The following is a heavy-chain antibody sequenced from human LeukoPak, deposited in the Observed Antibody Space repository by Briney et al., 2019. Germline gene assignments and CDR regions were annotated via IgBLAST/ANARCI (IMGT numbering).Heavy chain of an antibody. CDR1: GGSISSGGYY. V-gene: IGHV4-31*03. CDR2: IYYSGST. Sequence: SETLSLTCTVSGGSISSGGYYWSWIRQHPGKGLEWIGYIYYSGSTYYNPSLKSRVTISVDTSKNQFSLKLSSVTAADTAVYYCAREVFGVVRRYFDYWGQGTLVTVSS. D-gene: IGHD3-3*01. CDR3: AREVFGVVRRYFDY. J-gene: IGHJ4*02.